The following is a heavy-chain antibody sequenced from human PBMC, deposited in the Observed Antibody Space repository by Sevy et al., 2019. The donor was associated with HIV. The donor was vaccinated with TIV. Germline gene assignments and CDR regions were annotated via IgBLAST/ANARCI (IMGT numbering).Heavy chain of an antibody. CDR3: ARDASTTPSTHYYFDY. V-gene: IGHV3-7*01. D-gene: IGHD2-15*01. Sequence: GGSLRLSCAASGFTFSSYWMSWVRQAPGKGLEWVANIKQDGSEKYYVDSVKGRFTIARDNAKNSLYLQMNSLRDEDTAVYYCARDASTTPSTHYYFDYWGQGTLVTVSS. J-gene: IGHJ4*02. CDR2: IKQDGSEK. CDR1: GFTFSSYW.